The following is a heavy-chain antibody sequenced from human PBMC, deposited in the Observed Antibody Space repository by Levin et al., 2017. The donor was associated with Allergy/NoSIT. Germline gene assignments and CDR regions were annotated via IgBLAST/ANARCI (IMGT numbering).Heavy chain of an antibody. CDR3: ARSPYYDVGRDAFDF. D-gene: IGHD3-3*01. Sequence: SQTLSLTCSVSGGSISGGIFYWSWIRQPAGRGLEWIGHMLTSGSTSYNPSLKSRVTISVDTSKNQFSLKLISVTAADTAVYYCARSPYYDVGRDAFDFWGQGTMVTVSS. J-gene: IGHJ3*01. V-gene: IGHV4-61*09. CDR1: GGSISGGIFY. CDR2: MLTSGST.